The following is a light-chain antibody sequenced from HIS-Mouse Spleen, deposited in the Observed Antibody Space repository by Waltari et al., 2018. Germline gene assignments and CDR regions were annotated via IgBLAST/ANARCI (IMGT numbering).Light chain of an antibody. CDR1: SSDVGSYNL. J-gene: IGLJ3*02. CDR2: EGS. CDR3: CSYAGSSTWV. Sequence: QSALTQPASVSGSPGQSITISCTGTSSDVGSYNLVSWYQQHPGKAPKLMIYEGSKRPSGVANRVSGSKSGNTASLTISGRQAEDEADYYCCSYAGSSTWVFGVGTKLTVL. V-gene: IGLV2-23*01.